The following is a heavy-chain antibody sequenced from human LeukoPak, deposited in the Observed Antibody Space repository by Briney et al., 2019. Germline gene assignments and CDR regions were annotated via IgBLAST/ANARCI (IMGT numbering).Heavy chain of an antibody. J-gene: IGHJ4*02. CDR2: ISWNSGSI. D-gene: IGHD6-13*01. V-gene: IGHV3-9*01. CDR1: GFTFDDYA. Sequence: GRSLRLSCAASGFTFDDYAMHWVRQAPGKGLEWVSGISWNSGSIGYADSVKGRFTISSDNAKNSLYLQMNSLRAEDTALYYCAKGSGGQQLVLFDYWGQGTLVTVSS. CDR3: AKGSGGQQLVLFDY.